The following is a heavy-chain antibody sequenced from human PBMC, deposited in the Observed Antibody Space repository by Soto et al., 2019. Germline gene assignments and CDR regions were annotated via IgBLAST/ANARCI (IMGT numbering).Heavy chain of an antibody. CDR3: ARDKDPNYNWNFSYYYYYYMDV. D-gene: IGHD1-7*01. J-gene: IGHJ6*03. V-gene: IGHV3-48*01. Sequence: GGSLRLCCAASGFTFSSYSMNWVRQAPGKGLEWVSYISSSSSTIYYADSVKGRFTISRDNAKNSLYLQMNSLRAEDTAVYYCARDKDPNYNWNFSYYYYYYMDVWGKGTTVTVSS. CDR1: GFTFSSYS. CDR2: ISSSSSTI.